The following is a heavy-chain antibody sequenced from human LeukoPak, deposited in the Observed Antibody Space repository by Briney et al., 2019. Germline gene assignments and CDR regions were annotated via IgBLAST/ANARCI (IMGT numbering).Heavy chain of an antibody. V-gene: IGHV4-34*01. Sequence: SETLSLTCAVYGGSFSGYYWSWIRQPPGKGLEWIGEINHSGSTNYNPSLKSRVTISVDTSKNQFSLKLSSVTAADTAVYYCARESRMHYYDSRSAEYFQHWGQGTLVTVSS. J-gene: IGHJ1*01. CDR3: ARESRMHYYDSRSAEYFQH. CDR2: INHSGST. D-gene: IGHD3-22*01. CDR1: GGSFSGYY.